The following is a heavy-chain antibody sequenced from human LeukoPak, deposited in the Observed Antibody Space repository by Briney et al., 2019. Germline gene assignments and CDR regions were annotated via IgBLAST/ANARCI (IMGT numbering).Heavy chain of an antibody. CDR1: GFTFDDYA. J-gene: IGHJ4*02. Sequence: GGSLRLSCAASGFTFDDYAMHWVRQAPGKGLVWVSGIGWNSGSIGYADSVKGRFTISRDNAKNSLYLQMNSLRAEDTALYYCAKDTKYYYDSRGYFDYWGQGTLVTVSS. D-gene: IGHD3-22*01. CDR2: IGWNSGSI. CDR3: AKDTKYYYDSRGYFDY. V-gene: IGHV3-9*01.